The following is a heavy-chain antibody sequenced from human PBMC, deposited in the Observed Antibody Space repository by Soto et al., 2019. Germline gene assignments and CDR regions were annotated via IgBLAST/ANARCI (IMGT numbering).Heavy chain of an antibody. J-gene: IGHJ6*02. CDR2: ISGSSSGT. CDR1: GFNFGSYA. V-gene: IGHV3-23*01. CDR3: AKDRSEDFWVYYYAMDV. Sequence: GGSLRLSCEASGFNFGSYAMSWVRQAPGKGLEWVSGISGSSSGTYYTDSVKGRFTISRDNSKNTVYLQMNSLRGEDTAVYYCAKDRSEDFWVYYYAMDVWGQGTAVTVSS. D-gene: IGHD6-19*01.